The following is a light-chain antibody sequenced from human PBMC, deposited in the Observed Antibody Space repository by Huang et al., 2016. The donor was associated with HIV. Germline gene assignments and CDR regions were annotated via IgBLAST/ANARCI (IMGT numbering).Light chain of an antibody. V-gene: IGKV1-NL1*01. CDR2: ATS. J-gene: IGKJ1*01. CDR3: QQYYNSPPWT. Sequence: DIQMTQSPASLSASVGDRVTITCRASEGISNTLAWYQQKPGNAPKILLYATSTLESGVPARFSGSGSGTDYTLTISSLQPEDFATYDCQQYYNSPPWTFGQGTKVEIK. CDR1: EGISNT.